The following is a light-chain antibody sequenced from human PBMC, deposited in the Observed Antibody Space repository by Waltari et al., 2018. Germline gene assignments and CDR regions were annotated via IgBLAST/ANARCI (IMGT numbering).Light chain of an antibody. V-gene: IGKV4-1*01. Sequence: DIVMTQSPDSLAVSLGERATINCKSSQNVLHSSDTKNYVAWYQHKPRQPPKLLIYWSSTRESRGPDRFSGSGSGTDSTLTISSLQAEDVAVYYCHQYSSTPWTFGQGTKVEVK. CDR2: WSS. CDR3: HQYSSTPWT. J-gene: IGKJ1*01. CDR1: QNVLHSSDTKNY.